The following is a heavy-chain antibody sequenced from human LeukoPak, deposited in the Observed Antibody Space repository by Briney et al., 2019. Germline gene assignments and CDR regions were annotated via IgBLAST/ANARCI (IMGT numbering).Heavy chain of an antibody. J-gene: IGHJ6*03. CDR3: ARVTNPALAARLISHSRLSYYYMDV. D-gene: IGHD6-6*01. CDR1: GYTFTSYG. Sequence: SVKVSFKASGYTFTSYGISWVGQAPGQGLEWMGWISAYNGNTNNAQKLQGRVTMTTDTSTSTAYMELRRLRSDDTAVYYCARVTNPALAARLISHSRLSYYYMDVWGKGTTVTVSS. V-gene: IGHV1-18*01. CDR2: ISAYNGNT.